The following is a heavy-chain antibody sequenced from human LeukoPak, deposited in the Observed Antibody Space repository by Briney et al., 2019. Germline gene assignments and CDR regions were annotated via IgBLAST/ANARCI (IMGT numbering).Heavy chain of an antibody. CDR2: ISGRGGST. CDR3: AKGGCSTTGCYSVY. Sequence: GGSLRLSCAASGFTFSSSAMSWVRQAPGKGLEWVSAISGRGGSTYYADSVRGRFTISRDNSKNALYLQMNSLRADDTAVYYCAKGGCSTTGCYSVYWGQGTLVTVSS. D-gene: IGHD2-2*01. V-gene: IGHV3-23*01. J-gene: IGHJ4*02. CDR1: GFTFSSSA.